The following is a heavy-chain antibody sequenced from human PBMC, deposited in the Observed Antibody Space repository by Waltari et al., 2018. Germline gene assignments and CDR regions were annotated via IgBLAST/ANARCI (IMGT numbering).Heavy chain of an antibody. CDR3: ASDLESGSYSGAPNYYYMDV. J-gene: IGHJ6*03. CDR1: GYTFTGYY. CDR2: INPNSGGT. D-gene: IGHD1-26*01. Sequence: QVQLVQSGAEVKKPGASVKVSCKASGYTFTGYYMHWVRQAPGQGLEWMGWINPNSGGTNYEKKFQGRVTMTRDTSISTAYMELSRLRSDDTAVYYCASDLESGSYSGAPNYYYMDVWGKGTTVTISS. V-gene: IGHV1-2*02.